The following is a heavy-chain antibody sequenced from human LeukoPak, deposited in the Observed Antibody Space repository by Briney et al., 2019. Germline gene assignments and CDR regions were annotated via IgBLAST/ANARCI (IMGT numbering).Heavy chain of an antibody. V-gene: IGHV4-59*01. Sequence: LRLSCAASGFTFTDVYMSWIRQTPGKGLEWLGYIFYSGNANYNPSLKSRVTISVDTSKNQFSLKVTSVTAADTAVYYCAGTLVRGVWGYYFHYWGQGTLVTVSS. CDR3: AGTLVRGVWGYYFHY. D-gene: IGHD3-10*01. J-gene: IGHJ4*02. CDR1: GFTFTDVY. CDR2: IFYSGNA.